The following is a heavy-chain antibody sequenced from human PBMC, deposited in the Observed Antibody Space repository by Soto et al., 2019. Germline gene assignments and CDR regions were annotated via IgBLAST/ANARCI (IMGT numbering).Heavy chain of an antibody. Sequence: ASVKVSCNASCDTFTSCGLSWVRQSPEQGLDWMGLIIAYNGNTKYAQDLQGRVTMTTDTSTSTAYMELRSLRSDDTAMYYCARFSRASYNKYYFYYGMDVWRQGTKVTVSS. CDR1: CDTFTSCG. J-gene: IGHJ6*02. CDR3: ARFSRASYNKYYFYYGMDV. V-gene: IGHV1-18*04. CDR2: IIAYNGNT. D-gene: IGHD1-26*01.